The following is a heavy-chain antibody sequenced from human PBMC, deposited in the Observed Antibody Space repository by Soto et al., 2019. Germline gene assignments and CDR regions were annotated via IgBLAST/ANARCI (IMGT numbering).Heavy chain of an antibody. CDR2: ISGSGGST. D-gene: IGHD3-22*01. CDR3: ASRNYYESSGYYYWYYFDF. CDR1: GFTFSNYA. Sequence: EVQLLESGGGFVQPGGSLRLSCADSGFTFSNYAMSWVRQAPGKGLEWVSAISGSGGSTYYADSVKGRFTISRDNSKNTLYLQMNSLGAEDTAVYYCASRNYYESSGYYYWYYFDFWGQGTLVTVSS. J-gene: IGHJ4*02. V-gene: IGHV3-23*01.